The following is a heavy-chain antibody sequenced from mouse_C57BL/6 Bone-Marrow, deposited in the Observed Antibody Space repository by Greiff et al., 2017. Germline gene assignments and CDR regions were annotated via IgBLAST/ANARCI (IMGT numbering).Heavy chain of an antibody. J-gene: IGHJ4*01. CDR1: GYTFTSYW. CDR2: IYLGSGST. D-gene: IGHD2-3*01. V-gene: IGHV1-55*01. CDR3: ARWLLQDYAMDY. Sequence: QVQLQQPGAELVKPGASVKMSCKASGYTFTSYWITWVKQRPGQGLEWIGDIYLGSGSTNYNEKFKSKATLTVDTSSSTAYMQLSRLTSEDSAVYYCARWLLQDYAMDYWGQGTSVTVSS.